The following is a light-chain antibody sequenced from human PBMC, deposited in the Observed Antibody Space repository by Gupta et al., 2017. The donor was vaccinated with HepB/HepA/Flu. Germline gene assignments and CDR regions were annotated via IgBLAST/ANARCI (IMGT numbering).Light chain of an antibody. Sequence: DIQMTQSPSTLSASVGDRVNITCRAGQSISRWLAWYQHKPGRAPILLIYKASILQSGVPSRFSASGFGTEFTLTISNLQPEDFATYYFQQCSSYPLTFGGGTKVEIK. J-gene: IGKJ4*01. CDR2: KAS. V-gene: IGKV1-5*03. CDR1: QSISRW. CDR3: QQCSSYPLT.